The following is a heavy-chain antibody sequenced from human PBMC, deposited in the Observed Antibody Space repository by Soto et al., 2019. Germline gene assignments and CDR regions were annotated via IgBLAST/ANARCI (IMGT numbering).Heavy chain of an antibody. Sequence: PGGSLRLSCAASGFTFRAYSMHWVRQAPGKGLEWVAAISFDGSDIYYADSVKGRFTISRDNSEDTLFLQMNSLRAEDTAVYYCAKDLSMILVSPGVWGQGTTVTVSS. J-gene: IGHJ6*02. D-gene: IGHD3-22*01. CDR1: GFTFRAYS. CDR2: ISFDGSDI. CDR3: AKDLSMILVSPGV. V-gene: IGHV3-30*18.